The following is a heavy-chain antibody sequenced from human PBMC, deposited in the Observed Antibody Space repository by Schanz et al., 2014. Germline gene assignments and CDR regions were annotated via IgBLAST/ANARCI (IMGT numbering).Heavy chain of an antibody. V-gene: IGHV1-3*01. D-gene: IGHD2-15*01. CDR3: AGGRECSGGRCYQDNWFDP. J-gene: IGHJ5*02. CDR2: INAANGNT. CDR1: GYTFSDYG. Sequence: QVQLVQSGDEVKKPGASVKVSCKTSGYTFSDYGITWVRQAPGQRLEWMGWINAANGNTRYSQKFQGRVAVARDTSASTAYMELSSLRSEDTAVYYCAGGRECSGGRCYQDNWFDPWGQGTLVIVSS.